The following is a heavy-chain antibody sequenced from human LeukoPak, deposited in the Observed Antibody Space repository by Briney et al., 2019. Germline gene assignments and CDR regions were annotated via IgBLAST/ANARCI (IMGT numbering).Heavy chain of an antibody. CDR3: ANSRGHGSGNL. CDR1: GFTFSSYS. D-gene: IGHD3-10*01. V-gene: IGHV3-23*01. J-gene: IGHJ5*02. Sequence: GGSLRLSCAASGFTFSSYSMSWVRQAPGKGLEWVSGISGSGDRTYYADAVKGRFTISRDNSKNTVYLQMGSLRAEDTAVYYCANSRGHGSGNLWGQGTLVTVSS. CDR2: ISGSGDRT.